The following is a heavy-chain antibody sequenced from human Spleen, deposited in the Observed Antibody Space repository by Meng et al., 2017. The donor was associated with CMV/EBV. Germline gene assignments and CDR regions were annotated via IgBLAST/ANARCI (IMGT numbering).Heavy chain of an antibody. CDR1: GGSISSYY. J-gene: IGHJ4*02. CDR3: ARGGGCSSSSCDLDY. V-gene: IGHV4-59*10. Sequence: QAPLQQWGAGLLQPSETLSLTCTVSGGSISSYYWSWIRQPAGKGLEWIGNIYSSGSTYYNPSLKSRVTVSVDTSEIQFSLRLSSVTAADTAVYYCARGGGCSSSSCDLDYWGQGVLVTVSS. D-gene: IGHD2-2*01. CDR2: IYSSGST.